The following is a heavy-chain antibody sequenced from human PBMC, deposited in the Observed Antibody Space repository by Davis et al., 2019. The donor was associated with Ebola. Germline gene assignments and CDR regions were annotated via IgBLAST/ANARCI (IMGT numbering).Heavy chain of an antibody. CDR1: GYSFTGYY. CDR3: ARGGLLWFGELVADWFDP. V-gene: IGHV1-2*06. D-gene: IGHD3-10*01. J-gene: IGHJ5*02. CDR2: INPNSGGT. Sequence: AASVKVSCKASGYSFTGYYMHWVRQGPGQGPEWMGRINPNSGGTNYAQKFQGRVTMTRDTSISTAYMELSRLRSDDTAVYYCARGGLLWFGELVADWFDPWGQGTLVTVSS.